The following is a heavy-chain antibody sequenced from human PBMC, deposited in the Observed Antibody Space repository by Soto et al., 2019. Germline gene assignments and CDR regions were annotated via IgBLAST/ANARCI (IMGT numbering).Heavy chain of an antibody. J-gene: IGHJ6*02. CDR3: AKDPIKRYFDPGYYYGMDV. V-gene: IGHV3-23*01. CDR1: GFTFSSYA. D-gene: IGHD3-9*01. Sequence: PGGSLRLSCAASGFTFSSYAMSWVRQAPGKGLEWVSAISGSGGSTYYADSVKGRFTISRDNSKNTLYLQMNSLRAEDTAVYYCAKDPIKRYFDPGYYYGMDVWGQGTTVTVSS. CDR2: ISGSGGST.